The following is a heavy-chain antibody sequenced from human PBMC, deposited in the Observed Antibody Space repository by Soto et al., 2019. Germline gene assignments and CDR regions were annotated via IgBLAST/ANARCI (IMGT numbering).Heavy chain of an antibody. J-gene: IGHJ4*02. V-gene: IGHV3-23*01. CDR3: TRDSGYDSTD. CDR1: GFTFGNYG. CDR2: FSGGGNNT. Sequence: EVQLLESGGGLVQPGGSLRLSCAASGFTFGNYGMSWVRQAPGKGLEWISGFSGGGNNTDTEYADSVKGRFTISRDSSKSTLSLQMHSLRVEDTAIYFCTRDSGYDSTDWGQGTLVTVSS. D-gene: IGHD3-22*01.